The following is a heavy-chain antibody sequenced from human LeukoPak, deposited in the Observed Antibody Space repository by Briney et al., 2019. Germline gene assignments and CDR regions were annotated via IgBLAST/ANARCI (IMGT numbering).Heavy chain of an antibody. CDR1: GFTFSSYS. D-gene: IGHD5-24*01. CDR2: ISSSSSYI. CDR3: ARGTLQFFGY. V-gene: IGHV3-21*01. Sequence: GGSLRLSCAASGFTFSSYSMNWVGQAPGKGLEGVSSISSSSSYIYYADSVKGRFTISRDNAKNSLYLQMNSLRAEDTAVYYCARGTLQFFGYWGQGTLVTVSS. J-gene: IGHJ4*02.